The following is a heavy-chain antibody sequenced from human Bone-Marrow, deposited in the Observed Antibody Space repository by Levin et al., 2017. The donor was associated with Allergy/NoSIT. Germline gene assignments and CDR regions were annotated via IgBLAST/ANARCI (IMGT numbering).Heavy chain of an antibody. V-gene: IGHV3-9*01. CDR1: GFTFDNYA. CDR3: VKDMWPGAMMTYWYFDL. J-gene: IGHJ2*01. Sequence: GGSLRLSCTASGFTFDNYALHWVRQAPGKGLEWVSIISGKTGSVAYADSVKGRFIMSRDNAKNSLHLQMNSLKPEDTAMYFCVKDMWPGAMMTYWYFDLWGRGTLVTVSS. CDR2: ISGKTGSV. D-gene: IGHD3-16*01.